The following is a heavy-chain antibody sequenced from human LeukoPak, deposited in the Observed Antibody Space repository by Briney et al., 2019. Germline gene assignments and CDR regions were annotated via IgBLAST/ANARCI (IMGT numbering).Heavy chain of an antibody. J-gene: IGHJ4*02. V-gene: IGHV1-18*01. CDR1: GYTFTANG. D-gene: IGHD6-13*01. CDR2: ISAYNGDT. CDR3: ATDSIAAAAGKGDFDY. Sequence: ASVKVSCKASGYTFTANGITWVRQAPGQGLEWMGWISAYNGDTVYAQMFQGRVTMTEDTSTDTAYMELSSLRSEDTAVYYCATDSIAAAAGKGDFDYWGQGTLVTVSS.